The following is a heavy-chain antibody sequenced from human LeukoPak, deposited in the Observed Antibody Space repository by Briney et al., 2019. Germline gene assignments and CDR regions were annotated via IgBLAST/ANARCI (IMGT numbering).Heavy chain of an antibody. V-gene: IGHV4-59*01. Sequence: PSETLSLTCNVSGGSISSYYWSWLRQPPGKGLEWIGYIYYSGSTNYNPSLKSRVTISVDTSKNQFSLKLSSVTAADTAVYYCARAPPVGEDYYYYYYMDVWGKGTTVTVSS. CDR1: GGSISSYY. D-gene: IGHD3-3*01. CDR2: IYYSGST. CDR3: ARAPPVGEDYYYYYYMDV. J-gene: IGHJ6*03.